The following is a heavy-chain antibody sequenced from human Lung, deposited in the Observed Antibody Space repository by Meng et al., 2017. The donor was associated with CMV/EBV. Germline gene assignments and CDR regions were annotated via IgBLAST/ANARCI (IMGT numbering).Heavy chain of an antibody. CDR1: GFTFGDYA. CDR2: IRSKAYGGTT. D-gene: IGHD3-3*01. CDR3: ARHSLRFSINWFAP. Sequence: GGSLRLXCTTSGFTFGDYAMSWVRQAPGKGLEWVGFIRSKAYGGTTEYAASVKGRFAISRDDSKSIAYLQMNSLKTEDTAVYYCARHSLRFSINWFAPWGPGPXVTVSS. V-gene: IGHV3-49*04. J-gene: IGHJ5*02.